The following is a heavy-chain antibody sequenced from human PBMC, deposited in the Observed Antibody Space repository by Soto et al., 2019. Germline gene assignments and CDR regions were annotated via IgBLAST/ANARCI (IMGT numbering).Heavy chain of an antibody. CDR2: MNPNSGNT. CDR1: GYTFTSFD. D-gene: IGHD2-2*01. V-gene: IGHV1-8*01. J-gene: IGHJ4*02. Sequence: ASVKVSCKASGYTFTSFDISWVRQANGQGLEWMGWMNPNSGNTGYAQNFQGRVTMTRNTSISTAYMELSSLRSEDSAKYCCARHLSLGYCSSASCSHFDYWGQGILVTVSS. CDR3: ARHLSLGYCSSASCSHFDY.